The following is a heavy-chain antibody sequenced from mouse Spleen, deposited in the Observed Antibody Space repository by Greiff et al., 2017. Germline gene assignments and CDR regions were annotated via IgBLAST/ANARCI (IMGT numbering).Heavy chain of an antibody. CDR1: GFSLSTSGMS. D-gene: IGHD2-1*01. Sequence: QVTLKESGPGILQPSQTLSLTCSFSGFSLSTSGMSVGWIRQPSGKGLEWLAHIWWNDDKYYNPALKSRLTISKDTSNNQVFLKIASVVTADTATYYCARIYGNNWYFDVWGAGTTVTVSS. CDR3: ARIYGNNWYFDV. CDR2: IWWNDDK. V-gene: IGHV8-8*01. J-gene: IGHJ1*01.